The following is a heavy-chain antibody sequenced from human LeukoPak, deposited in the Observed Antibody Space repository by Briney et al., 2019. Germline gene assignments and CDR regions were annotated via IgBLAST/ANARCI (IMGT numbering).Heavy chain of an antibody. D-gene: IGHD6-6*01. CDR2: INSDGSEG. Sequence: GGSLRLSCAVSGFTFSGFWMSWSRQAPGKGLEWVASINSDGSEGYYADVVKGRFTISRDNAKNPLYLQINSLRAEDTAVYYCARSSYSSSSSVWGQGTMVAVSS. J-gene: IGHJ3*01. CDR1: GFTFSGFW. V-gene: IGHV3-7*03. CDR3: ARSSYSSSSSV.